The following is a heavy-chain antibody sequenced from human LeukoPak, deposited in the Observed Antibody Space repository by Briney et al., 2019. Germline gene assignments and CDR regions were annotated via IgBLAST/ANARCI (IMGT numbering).Heavy chain of an antibody. J-gene: IGHJ4*02. D-gene: IGHD5-18*01. CDR2: IYYSGST. Sequence: SETLSLTCTVSGASITSTSHYWGWIRQPPGKGLECIGTIYYSGSTYYNPSLKSRVTISVDTSKNQFSLRLSSVTAADTAVYYCARMHGYHYALGYWGRETVDTVSS. CDR3: ARMHGYHYALGY. CDR1: GASITSTSHY. V-gene: IGHV4-39*01.